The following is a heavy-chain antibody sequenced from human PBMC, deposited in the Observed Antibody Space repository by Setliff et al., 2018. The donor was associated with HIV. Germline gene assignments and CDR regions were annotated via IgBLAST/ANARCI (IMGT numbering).Heavy chain of an antibody. CDR3: VPSGSYL. CDR1: GFTFSSYA. D-gene: IGHD1-26*01. V-gene: IGHV3-21*01. Sequence: PGGSLRLSCAASGFTFSSYAMSWVRQAPGKGLEWVTTISGSGGAIHYADSVKGRFTISRDNAKNSLLLQMNSLRAEDTAVYHCVPSGSYLWGQGTMVTVSS. CDR2: ISGSGGAI. J-gene: IGHJ3*01.